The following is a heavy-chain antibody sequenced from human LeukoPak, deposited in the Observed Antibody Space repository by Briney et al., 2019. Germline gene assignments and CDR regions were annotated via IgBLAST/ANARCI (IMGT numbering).Heavy chain of an antibody. CDR2: IHPGDSDT. Sequence: GESLKISCRHSGTSFINYWIGWVRQMPGKGLEWMGIIHPGDSDTRYSPSFQGQVTISADKSISTAYLQWSSLKASDTAMYYCARGDEDDSSGYYHYPNWFDPWGQGTLVTVSS. D-gene: IGHD3-22*01. J-gene: IGHJ5*02. CDR1: GTSFINYW. V-gene: IGHV5-51*01. CDR3: ARGDEDDSSGYYHYPNWFDP.